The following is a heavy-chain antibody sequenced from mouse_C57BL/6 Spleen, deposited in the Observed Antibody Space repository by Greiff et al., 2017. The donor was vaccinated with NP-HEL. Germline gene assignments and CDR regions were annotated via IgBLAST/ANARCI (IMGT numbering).Heavy chain of an antibody. CDR1: GYTFTDYE. D-gene: IGHD2-1*01. Sequence: QVQLQQSGAELVRPGASVTLSCKASGYTFTDYEMHWVKQTPVHGLEWIGAIDPETGGTAYNQKFKGKAYMELRSLTSEDSAVYYCTRSKGNYEGYFDVWGTGTTVTVSS. CDR2: IDPETGGT. CDR3: TRSKGNYEGYFDV. V-gene: IGHV1-15*01. J-gene: IGHJ1*03.